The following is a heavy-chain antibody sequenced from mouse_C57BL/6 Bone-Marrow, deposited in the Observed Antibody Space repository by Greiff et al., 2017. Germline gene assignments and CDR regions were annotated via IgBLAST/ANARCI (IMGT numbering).Heavy chain of an antibody. CDR1: GYTFTSYW. CDR2: INPSNGGP. V-gene: IGHV1-53*01. J-gene: IGHJ3*01. D-gene: IGHD1-2*01. Sequence: QVQLQQPGTELVKPGASVKLSCKASGYTFTSYWMHWVKQRPGQGLEWIGNINPSNGGPNYNEKLKSKATLTVDKSSSTAYMQISSLTSEYSAVYYCAREGRGLRPSWFAYWGQGTLVTVSA. CDR3: AREGRGLRPSWFAY.